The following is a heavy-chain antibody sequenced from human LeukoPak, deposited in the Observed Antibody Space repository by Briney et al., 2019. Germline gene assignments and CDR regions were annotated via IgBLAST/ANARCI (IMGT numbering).Heavy chain of an antibody. CDR3: ARDKGLLQYPVVTRGGYFDY. Sequence: PGGSLRLSCAASGFTFSDYYMSWIRQAPGKGLEWVSYISSSGSTIYYADSVKGRFTISRDNAKNSLYLQMNSLRAEDTAVYYCARDKGLLQYPVVTRGGYFDYWGQGTLVTVSS. D-gene: IGHD4-23*01. CDR2: ISSSGSTI. J-gene: IGHJ4*02. CDR1: GFTFSDYY. V-gene: IGHV3-11*01.